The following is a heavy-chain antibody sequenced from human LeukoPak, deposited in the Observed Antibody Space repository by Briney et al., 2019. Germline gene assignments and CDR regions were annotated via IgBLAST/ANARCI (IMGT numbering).Heavy chain of an antibody. CDR2: IIPILGIA. J-gene: IGHJ3*02. CDR1: GYTFTGYY. CDR3: ARQSEVVVTDHDAFDI. V-gene: IGHV1-69*02. Sequence: ASVKVSCKASGYTFTGYYMHWVRQAPGQGLEWMGRIIPILGIANYAQKFQGRVTITADKSTSTAYMELSSLRSEDTAVYYCARQSEVVVTDHDAFDIWGQGTMVTVSS. D-gene: IGHD3-22*01.